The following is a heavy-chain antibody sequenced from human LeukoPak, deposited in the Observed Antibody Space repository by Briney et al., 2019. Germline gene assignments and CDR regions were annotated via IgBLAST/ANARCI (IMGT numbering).Heavy chain of an antibody. Sequence: GGSLRLSCAASGFTLSSYAMTWVRQAPGKGLEWVSAISGSGSSIYYADSVKGRFTISRDNSKNTLYLQMNSLRAEDTAIYYCAKYTDYGNLVPFDIWGQGTMVTVSS. J-gene: IGHJ3*02. V-gene: IGHV3-23*01. CDR3: AKYTDYGNLVPFDI. D-gene: IGHD4-17*01. CDR1: GFTLSSYA. CDR2: ISGSGSSI.